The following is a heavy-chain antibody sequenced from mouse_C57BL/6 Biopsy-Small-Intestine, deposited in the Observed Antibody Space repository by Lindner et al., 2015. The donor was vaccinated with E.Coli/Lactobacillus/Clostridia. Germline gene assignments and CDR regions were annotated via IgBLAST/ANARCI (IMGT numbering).Heavy chain of an antibody. V-gene: IGHV1-7*01. CDR1: GYTFTSYW. Sequence: VQLQEVWGVNWRKPGASVKLSCKASGYTFTSYWMHWVKQEAWTGSGMDWIHNPSSGYTKYNQKFKDKATLTADKSSSTAYMQLSSLTYEDSAVYYCARTGNYAYIDYWGQGTTLTVSS. CDR2: NPSSGYT. D-gene: IGHD2-1*01. CDR3: ARTGNYAYIDY. J-gene: IGHJ2*01.